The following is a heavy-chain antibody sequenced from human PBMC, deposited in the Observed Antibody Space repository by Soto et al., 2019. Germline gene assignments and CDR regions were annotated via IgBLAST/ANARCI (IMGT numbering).Heavy chain of an antibody. J-gene: IGHJ6*02. V-gene: IGHV3-43*01. D-gene: IGHD4-4*01. CDR3: AKAQYSNYPLDYYCGMDV. CDR1: VFTFDDYT. CDR2: ISWDGGST. Sequence: GWSLRLSCASSVFTFDDYTMQWVRQAPGKGLEWVSLISWDGGSTYYADSVKGRFTISRDNSKNSLYLQMNSLRTEDTALYYCAKAQYSNYPLDYYCGMDVWGQGTTVTVSS.